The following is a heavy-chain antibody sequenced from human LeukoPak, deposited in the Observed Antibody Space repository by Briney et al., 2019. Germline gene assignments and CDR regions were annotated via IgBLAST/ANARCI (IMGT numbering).Heavy chain of an antibody. CDR2: FDPEDGET. CDR1: GYTLAELS. CDR3: ATQGGSSSWEAFDI. Sequence: ASVKVSCKVSGYTLAELSMHWVRQAPGKGLEWMGGFDPEDGETIYAQKFQGRVTMTEDTSTDTAYMELSSLRSEDTAVYYCATQGGSSSWEAFDIXXXGTMVTVSS. D-gene: IGHD6-13*01. J-gene: IGHJ3*02. V-gene: IGHV1-24*01.